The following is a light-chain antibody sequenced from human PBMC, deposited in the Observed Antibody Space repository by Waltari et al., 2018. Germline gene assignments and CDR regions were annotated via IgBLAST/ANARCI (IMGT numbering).Light chain of an antibody. Sequence: EIVLTQSPGTLYLSPGERATLSCRASESISRTYLAWYQHKPGQSPRLLIFGTFSRAAGIPDRFSGSGSGTDFTLIISRLEPEDFAVYFCQQYGTLPITFG. CDR1: ESISRTY. J-gene: IGKJ5*01. CDR2: GTF. V-gene: IGKV3-20*01. CDR3: QQYGTLPIT.